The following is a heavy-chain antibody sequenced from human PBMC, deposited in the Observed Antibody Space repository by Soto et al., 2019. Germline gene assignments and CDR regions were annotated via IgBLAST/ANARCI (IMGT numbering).Heavy chain of an antibody. CDR1: GFIFSDCY. CDR2: MSSTGNTI. Sequence: SCAASGFIFSDCYMSWVRQAPRKRMKCLAYMSSTGNTIYYADSVQARFYIYRDNAKKSLFLQMDDLRAEDTALYYCATYTSPYTSGSFDHWGQGTLVTVSS. V-gene: IGHV3-11*01. CDR3: ATYTSPYTSGSFDH. D-gene: IGHD3-10*01. J-gene: IGHJ4*02.